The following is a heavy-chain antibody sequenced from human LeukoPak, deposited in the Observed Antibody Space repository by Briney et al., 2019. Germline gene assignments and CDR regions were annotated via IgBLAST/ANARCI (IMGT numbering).Heavy chain of an antibody. Sequence: GGSLRLSCAASGFTFSSYGMHWVRQAPGKGLEWVAVIWYDGSNKYYADSVKGRFTISRDNSKNTLYLQMNSLRAEDMALYYCAKSSDSSSWYRDYFDYWGQGTLVTVSS. CDR3: AKSSDSSSWYRDYFDY. J-gene: IGHJ4*02. CDR1: GFTFSSYG. CDR2: IWYDGSNK. D-gene: IGHD6-13*01. V-gene: IGHV3-30*02.